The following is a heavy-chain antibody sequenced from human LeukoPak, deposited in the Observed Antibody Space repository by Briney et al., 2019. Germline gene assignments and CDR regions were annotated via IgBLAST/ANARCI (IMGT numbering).Heavy chain of an antibody. CDR1: GFTFSSYA. V-gene: IGHV3-30*04. Sequence: PGGSLRLSCAASGFTFSSYAMHWVRRAPGKGLEWVAVISYDGSNKYYADSVKGRFTISRDNSKNTLYLQMNSLRAEDMAIYYCAKNGDRRAYCSGGTCYPYFYYYMDVWGKGTTVTFSS. J-gene: IGHJ6*03. D-gene: IGHD2-15*01. CDR3: AKNGDRRAYCSGGTCYPYFYYYMDV. CDR2: ISYDGSNK.